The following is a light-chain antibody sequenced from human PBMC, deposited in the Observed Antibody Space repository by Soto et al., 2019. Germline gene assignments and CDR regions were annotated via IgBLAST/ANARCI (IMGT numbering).Light chain of an antibody. CDR3: MQGLRPMYT. CDR1: QTLLHSNGYTY. Sequence: IALTQSPLSLSVTPGEPASISCRSSQTLLHSNGYTYLNWYLQKPGQSPQLLIYLGSNRASGVPDRFSGSGSSTDFTLKINRVQAEDVGVFYCMQGLRPMYTFGQGTKLEIK. J-gene: IGKJ2*01. CDR2: LGS. V-gene: IGKV2-28*01.